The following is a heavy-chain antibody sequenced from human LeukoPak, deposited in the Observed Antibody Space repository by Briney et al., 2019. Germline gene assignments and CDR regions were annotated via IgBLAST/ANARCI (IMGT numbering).Heavy chain of an antibody. D-gene: IGHD1-26*01. V-gene: IGHV3-43D*03. J-gene: IGHJ4*02. Sequence: QPGGSLRLSCAASGFTFDDYAMHWVRQAPGKGLEWVSLISWDGGSTYYADSVKGRFTVSRDNSKNSLYLQMNSLRAEDTAVYYCAKVTGGSYSRWDYWGQGTLVTVSS. CDR3: AKVTGGSYSRWDY. CDR1: GFTFDDYA. CDR2: ISWDGGST.